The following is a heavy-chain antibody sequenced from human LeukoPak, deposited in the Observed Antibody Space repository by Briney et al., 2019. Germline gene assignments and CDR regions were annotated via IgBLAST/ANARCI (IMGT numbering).Heavy chain of an antibody. D-gene: IGHD1-26*01. CDR3: ARQGMWGAFDY. Sequence: ASVKVSCKASGYTFTGYYMHWVRQAPGQGLEWMGRLNPNSGGTNYAQKFQGRVTMTRDTSISTAYMELSRLRSDDTAIYYCARQGMWGAFDYWGQGTMVTVSS. CDR1: GYTFTGYY. J-gene: IGHJ3*01. V-gene: IGHV1-2*06. CDR2: LNPNSGGT.